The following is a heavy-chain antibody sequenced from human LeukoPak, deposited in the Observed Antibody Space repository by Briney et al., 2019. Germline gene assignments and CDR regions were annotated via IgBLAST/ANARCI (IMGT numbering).Heavy chain of an antibody. CDR3: ALAGSRNWFDP. CDR1: GGSFSGYY. CDR2: INHSGST. D-gene: IGHD3-10*01. J-gene: IGHJ5*02. V-gene: IGHV4-34*01. Sequence: KPSETLSLTCAVYGGSFSGYYWSSIRQPPGKGLEWIGEINHSGSTNYNPSLKSPVTISVDTSNNQFSLKLSSVTAADTAVYYCALAGSRNWFDPWGQGTLVTVSS.